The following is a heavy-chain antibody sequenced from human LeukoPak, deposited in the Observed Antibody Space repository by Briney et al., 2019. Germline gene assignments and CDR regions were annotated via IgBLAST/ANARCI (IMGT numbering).Heavy chain of an antibody. CDR3: ARAPYGSGSYYRGYYYYMDV. CDR2: ISSSGSTI. CDR1: GFTFSSYE. D-gene: IGHD3-10*01. J-gene: IGHJ6*03. Sequence: GGSLRLSCAASGFTFSSYEMNWVRQAPGKGLEWVSYISSSGSTIYYADSVKGRFTISRDNAKNSLYLQMNSLRAEDTAVYYCARAPYGSGSYYRGYYYYMDVWGKGTTVTISS. V-gene: IGHV3-48*03.